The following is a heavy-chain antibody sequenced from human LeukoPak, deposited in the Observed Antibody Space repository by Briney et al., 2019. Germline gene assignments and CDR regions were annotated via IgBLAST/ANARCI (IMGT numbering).Heavy chain of an antibody. J-gene: IGHJ4*02. V-gene: IGHV4-34*01. CDR2: INHSGST. Sequence: PSETLSLTCAVYGGSFSGYYWSWIRQPPGKGLEWIGEINHSGSTNYNPSLKSRVTISVDTSKNQFSLKLSSVTAADTAVYYCARLSYSLGYWGQGTLVTVSS. CDR1: GGSFSGYY. D-gene: IGHD3-16*02. CDR3: ARLSYSLGY.